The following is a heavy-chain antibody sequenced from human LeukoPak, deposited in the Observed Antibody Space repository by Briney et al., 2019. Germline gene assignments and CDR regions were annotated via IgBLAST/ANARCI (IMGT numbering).Heavy chain of an antibody. CDR2: INHSGGT. D-gene: IGHD1-7*01. CDR3: AREVNYRGSLHMDV. Sequence: SETLSLTCAVYGGSFSGYYWSWIRQPPGKGLEWIGEINHSGGTNYNPSLKSRVTISVDKSKNQFSLKLGSVTAADTAVYYCAREVNYRGSLHMDVWGKGTTVTVSS. V-gene: IGHV4-34*01. J-gene: IGHJ6*03. CDR1: GGSFSGYY.